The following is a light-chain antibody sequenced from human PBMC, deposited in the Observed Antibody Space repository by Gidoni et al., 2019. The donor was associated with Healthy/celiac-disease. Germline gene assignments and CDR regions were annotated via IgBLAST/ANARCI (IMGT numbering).Light chain of an antibody. Sequence: DIQMTQSPSSLSASVGDRVTITCRASQSISSYLNWYQQKPGKAPKLLIYAASSLQSGVPSRFSGSGSGTDFTLTISRLQPADFATYYCQPSYSTPLTFGGGTKVEIK. CDR1: QSISSY. CDR2: AAS. J-gene: IGKJ4*01. CDR3: QPSYSTPLT. V-gene: IGKV1-39*01.